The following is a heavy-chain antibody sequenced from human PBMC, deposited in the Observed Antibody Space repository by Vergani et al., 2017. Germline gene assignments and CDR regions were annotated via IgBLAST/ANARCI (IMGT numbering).Heavy chain of an antibody. CDR3: ARGRYDILTGPLDY. D-gene: IGHD3-9*01. J-gene: IGHJ4*02. V-gene: IGHV1-69*01. CDR2: IIPIFGTA. CDR1: GYTFTGYY. Sequence: QVQLVQSGAEVKKPGASVKVSCKASGYTFTGYYMHWVRQAPGQGLEWMGGIIPIFGTANYAQKFQGSVTITADESTSTAYMELSSLRSEDTAVYYCARGRYDILTGPLDYWGQGTLVTVSS.